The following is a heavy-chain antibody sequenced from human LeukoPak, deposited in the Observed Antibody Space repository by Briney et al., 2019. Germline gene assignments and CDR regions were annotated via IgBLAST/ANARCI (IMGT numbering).Heavy chain of an antibody. J-gene: IGHJ4*02. D-gene: IGHD6-19*01. Sequence: PGGSLRLSCAASGFTFSSYAMSWVRQAPGKGLEWVAVISYDGSNKYYADSVKGRFTISRDNSKNTLYLQMNSLRAEDTAVYYCARDGGIAVAGYLDYWGQGTLVTVSS. V-gene: IGHV3-30-3*01. CDR2: ISYDGSNK. CDR3: ARDGGIAVAGYLDY. CDR1: GFTFSSYA.